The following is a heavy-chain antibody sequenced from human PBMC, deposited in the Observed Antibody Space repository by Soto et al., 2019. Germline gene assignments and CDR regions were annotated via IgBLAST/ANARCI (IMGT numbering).Heavy chain of an antibody. CDR1: GFTFSSYA. CDR3: ARDYTYGSQHFDI. CDR2: ISYDGSNK. V-gene: IGHV3-30-3*01. Sequence: HPGGSLRLSCAASGFTFSSYAMHWARQAPGKGLEWVAVISYDGSNKYYADSVKGRFTISRDNSKNTLYLQMNSLRAEDTAVYYCARDYTYGSQHFDIWGQGTMVTVSS. D-gene: IGHD5-18*01. J-gene: IGHJ3*02.